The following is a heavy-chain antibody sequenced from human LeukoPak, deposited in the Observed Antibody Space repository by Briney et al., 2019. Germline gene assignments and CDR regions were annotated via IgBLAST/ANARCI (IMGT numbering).Heavy chain of an antibody. V-gene: IGHV1-2*02. Sequence: PEASVKVSCTASGYTFTGYYMHWVRQAPGQGLEWMGWINPSSGGTNYAQKFQGRVTMTRDTSISTAYMELSRLRSDDTAVYYCVRDDNYYDSSGYYPYYYYYGMDVWGQGTTVTVSS. J-gene: IGHJ6*02. D-gene: IGHD3-22*01. CDR3: VRDDNYYDSSGYYPYYYYYGMDV. CDR2: INPSSGGT. CDR1: GYTFTGYY.